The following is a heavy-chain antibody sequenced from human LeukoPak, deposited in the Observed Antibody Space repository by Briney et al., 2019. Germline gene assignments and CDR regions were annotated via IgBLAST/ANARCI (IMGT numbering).Heavy chain of an antibody. J-gene: IGHJ4*02. CDR1: GFTFSNYW. V-gene: IGHV3-23*01. CDR3: AKEPLLTGDPDY. D-gene: IGHD4-17*01. CDR2: ISGSGGST. Sequence: GGSLSLSCAASGFTFSNYWMHWVRQVPGKGLVWVSAISGSGGSTYYADSVKGRFTISRDNSKNTLYLQMNSLRAKDTAVYYCAKEPLLTGDPDYWGQGTLVTVSS.